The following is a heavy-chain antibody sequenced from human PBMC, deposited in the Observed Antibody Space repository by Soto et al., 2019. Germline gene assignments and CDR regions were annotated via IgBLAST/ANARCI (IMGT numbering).Heavy chain of an antibody. J-gene: IGHJ4*02. Sequence: GGSLRLSCAASGFTFTDYALSWVRQAPGKGLEWVATISGIGGSTYYADSVKGRFTISRDNSKNTLYLQMNSLRAEDTAVYYCARVLRGYSSSWPYDYWGQGTLVTVSS. CDR2: ISGIGGST. CDR1: GFTFTDYA. CDR3: ARVLRGYSSSWPYDY. D-gene: IGHD6-13*01. V-gene: IGHV3-23*01.